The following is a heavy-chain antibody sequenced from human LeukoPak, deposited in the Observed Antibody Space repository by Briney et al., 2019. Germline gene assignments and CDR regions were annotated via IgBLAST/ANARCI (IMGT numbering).Heavy chain of an antibody. V-gene: IGHV1-58*02. D-gene: IGHD3-22*01. Sequence: TSVKVSCKASGFTFTSSAMQWVRQARGQRLEWIGWIVVGSGNTNYAQKFQERVTITRDMSTSTAYMELSSLRAEDTAVYYCARNMGGYDSSGYYRYWGQGTLVTVSS. CDR3: ARNMGGYDSSGYYRY. J-gene: IGHJ4*02. CDR2: IVVGSGNT. CDR1: GFTFTSSA.